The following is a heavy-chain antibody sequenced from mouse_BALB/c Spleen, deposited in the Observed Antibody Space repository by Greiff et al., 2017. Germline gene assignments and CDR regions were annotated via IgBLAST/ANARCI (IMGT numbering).Heavy chain of an antibody. Sequence: VKVEESGPGLVAPSQSLSITCTVSGFSLTSYGVHWVRQPPGKGLEWLGVIWAGGSTNYNSALMSRLSISKDNSKSQVFLKMNSLQTDDTAMYYCARVGPYAMDYWGQGTSVTVSS. CDR1: GFSLTSYG. CDR2: IWAGGST. V-gene: IGHV2-9*02. CDR3: ARVGPYAMDY. J-gene: IGHJ4*01.